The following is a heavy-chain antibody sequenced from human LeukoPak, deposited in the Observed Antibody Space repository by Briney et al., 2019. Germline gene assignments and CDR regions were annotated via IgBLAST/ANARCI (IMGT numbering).Heavy chain of an antibody. CDR2: IIPIFGTA. CDR3: ARTGTAMGPPLDY. Sequence: SVKVSCKASGGTFSSYAISWVRQAPGQGLEWMGGIIPIFGTADYAQKFQGRVTITTDESTSTAYMELSSLRSEDTAVYYCARTGTAMGPPLDYWGQGTLVTVSS. CDR1: GGTFSSYA. J-gene: IGHJ4*02. D-gene: IGHD5-18*01. V-gene: IGHV1-69*05.